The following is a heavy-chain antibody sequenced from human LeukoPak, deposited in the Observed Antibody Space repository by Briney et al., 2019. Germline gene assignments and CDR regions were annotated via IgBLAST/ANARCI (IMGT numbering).Heavy chain of an antibody. Sequence: GGSLRLSCATSGFTFTSHSMHWVRQAPGKGLEWLSHIRSDSSATYYADSVKGRFTISRDNAKNSLYLQMNSLRAEDTAVYYCARDRTPSSGWPYDAFDIWGQGTMVTVSS. J-gene: IGHJ3*02. V-gene: IGHV3-48*04. D-gene: IGHD6-19*01. CDR1: GFTFTSHS. CDR2: IRSDSSAT. CDR3: ARDRTPSSGWPYDAFDI.